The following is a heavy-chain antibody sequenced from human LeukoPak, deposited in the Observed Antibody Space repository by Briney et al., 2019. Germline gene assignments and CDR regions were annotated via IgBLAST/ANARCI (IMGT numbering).Heavy chain of an antibody. Sequence: EASVKVSCTASGGTFSSYAISWVRQAPGQGLEWMGGIIPIFGTANYAQKFQGRVTITTYESTSTAYMELSSLRSEDTAVYYCASSGSSCRSGSFDPWGQGTMVTVSS. D-gene: IGHD2-15*01. CDR3: ASSGSSCRSGSFDP. V-gene: IGHV1-69*05. J-gene: IGHJ5*02. CDR1: GGTFSSYA. CDR2: IIPIFGTA.